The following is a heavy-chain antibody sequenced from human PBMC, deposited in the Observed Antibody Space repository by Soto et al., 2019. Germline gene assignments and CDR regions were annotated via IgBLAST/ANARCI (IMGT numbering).Heavy chain of an antibody. Sequence: VASVRVSCKASGCTSSSYAISWVRQAPGQGLEWMGGIIPIFGTANYAQKFQGRVTITADESTSTAYMELSSLRSEDTAVYYCARAGTVTTYYFDYWGQGTLVTVSS. J-gene: IGHJ4*02. V-gene: IGHV1-69*13. CDR2: IIPIFGTA. CDR3: ARAGTVTTYYFDY. D-gene: IGHD4-17*01. CDR1: GCTSSSYA.